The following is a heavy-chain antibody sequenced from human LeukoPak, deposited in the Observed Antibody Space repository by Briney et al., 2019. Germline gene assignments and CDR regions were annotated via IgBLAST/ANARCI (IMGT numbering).Heavy chain of an antibody. CDR1: GFTFSSYA. Sequence: TGGSLRLSCAASGFTFSSYAMSWVRQAPGRGMEWVSAISGSGGNTYYAESVKGRFTISRDNSKNTLYLKMNSLRAEDTAVYYCAKAPVLRYFDWSSYFDYWGQGTLVTVSS. J-gene: IGHJ4*02. CDR3: AKAPVLRYFDWSSYFDY. V-gene: IGHV3-23*01. CDR2: ISGSGGNT. D-gene: IGHD3-9*01.